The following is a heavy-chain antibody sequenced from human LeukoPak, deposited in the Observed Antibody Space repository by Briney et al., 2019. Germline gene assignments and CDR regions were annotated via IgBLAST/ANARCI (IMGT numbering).Heavy chain of an antibody. J-gene: IGHJ6*03. CDR1: GGSFSGYY. CDR2: IYTSGST. Sequence: SETLSLTCAVYGGSFSGYYWSWIRQPAGKGLEWIGRIYTSGSTNYNPSLKSRVTISVDTSKNQFSLKLSSVTAADTAVYYCARDLAYWEESVTDYYYYMDVWGKGTTVTVSS. V-gene: IGHV4-4*07. CDR3: ARDLAYWEESVTDYYYYMDV. D-gene: IGHD2-21*01.